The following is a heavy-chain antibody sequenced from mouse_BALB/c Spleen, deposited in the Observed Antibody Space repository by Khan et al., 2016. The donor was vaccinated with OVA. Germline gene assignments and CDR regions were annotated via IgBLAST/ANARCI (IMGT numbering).Heavy chain of an antibody. J-gene: IGHJ3*01. CDR3: ACELRGFAY. V-gene: IGHV3-8*02. CDR2: ISYSGNP. Sequence: EVKLEESGPSLVKPSQTLSLTCSVTGDSITSGYWNWIRKFPGNKLEYMGYISYSGNPYYNPSLKSRIPITRDTSQTQYSLLLNSVTTEEKATYYRACELRGFAYWGQGTLVTVSA. D-gene: IGHD1-1*01. CDR1: GDSITSGY.